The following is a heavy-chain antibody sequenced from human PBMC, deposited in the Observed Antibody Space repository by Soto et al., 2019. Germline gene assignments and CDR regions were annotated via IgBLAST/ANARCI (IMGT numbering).Heavy chain of an antibody. J-gene: IGHJ4*02. CDR2: IIPISGAA. D-gene: IGHD1-7*01. V-gene: IGHV1-69*06. CDR1: GGTFSNYV. Sequence: QVQLVQSGAEVKKPGSSVKVSCKASGGTFSNYVVNWVRQAPGQGLEWMGRIIPISGAANYAQKFQGRVTITADKSTSTSDMELSSLRSEDTAVYYCARDMTRTVVPYFDFWGQGTLVNVSS. CDR3: ARDMTRTVVPYFDF.